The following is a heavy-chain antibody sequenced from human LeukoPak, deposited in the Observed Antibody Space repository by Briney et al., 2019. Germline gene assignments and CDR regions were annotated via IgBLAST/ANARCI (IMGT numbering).Heavy chain of an antibody. V-gene: IGHV3-7*01. D-gene: IGHD3-22*01. CDR3: ARDLWLGERGLFFFEY. CDR2: MRDDGSEE. J-gene: IGHJ4*02. CDR1: GFTFRRHW. Sequence: GGSLRLSCAASGFTFRRHWMSWVRQAPGKGLEWVADMRDDGSEEFYVNSVKGRFTISRDNTKNSLYLQMDSLRAEDTAVYYCARDLWLGERGLFFFEYWGQGALVTVAS.